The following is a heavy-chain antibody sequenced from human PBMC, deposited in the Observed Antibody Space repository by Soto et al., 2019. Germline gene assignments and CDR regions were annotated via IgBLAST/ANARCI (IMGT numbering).Heavy chain of an antibody. CDR2: IWYDGSNK. J-gene: IGHJ4*02. D-gene: IGHD6-13*01. Sequence: QVQLVESGGGVVQPGRSLRLSCAASGFTFSSYGMHWVRQAPGKGLEWVAVIWYDGSNKYYADSVKGRFTISSDNSKNTLYLQMNSLRAEDTAVYYCARSLTIAAAGMMGLSAIDYWGQGTLVTVSS. CDR1: GFTFSSYG. CDR3: ARSLTIAAAGMMGLSAIDY. V-gene: IGHV3-33*01.